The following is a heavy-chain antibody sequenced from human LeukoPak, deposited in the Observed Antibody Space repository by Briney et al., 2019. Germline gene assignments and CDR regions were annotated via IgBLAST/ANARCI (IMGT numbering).Heavy chain of an antibody. J-gene: IGHJ4*02. D-gene: IGHD6-13*01. V-gene: IGHV3-23*01. CDR1: GFTFSNYA. CDR3: AKLQADYYFDY. Sequence: PGGSLRLSCAASGFTFSNYAMNWVRQAPGKGLEWVSVVTGGGDITDYADSVKGRFTISRDNSHNTLYLQINSLRVEDTAVYYCAKLQADYYFDYWGQGTLVTVSS. CDR2: VTGGGDIT.